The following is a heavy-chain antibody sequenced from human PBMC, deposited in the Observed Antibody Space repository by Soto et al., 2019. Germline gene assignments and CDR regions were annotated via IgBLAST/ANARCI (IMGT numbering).Heavy chain of an antibody. CDR2: ISSSGSTT. D-gene: IGHD3-22*01. J-gene: IGHJ6*02. CDR3: ARVWYYDSSGYCYVDYYGMDV. CDR1: GFTFSSYE. V-gene: IGHV3-48*03. Sequence: GGSLRLSCAASGFTFSSYEMNWVRQAPGKGLEWVSYISSSGSTTYYADSVKGRFTISRDNAKNSLYLQMNSLRAEDTAVYYCARVWYYDSSGYCYVDYYGMDVWGQGTTVTVSS.